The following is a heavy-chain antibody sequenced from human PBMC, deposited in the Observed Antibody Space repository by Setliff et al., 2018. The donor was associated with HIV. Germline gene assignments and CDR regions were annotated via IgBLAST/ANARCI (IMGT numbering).Heavy chain of an antibody. CDR3: ARDKAVAGNHRPYYFDY. J-gene: IGHJ4*02. V-gene: IGHV3-11*04. D-gene: IGHD6-19*01. CDR2: ISSSGDSI. CDR1: GFTFSDYY. Sequence: PGGSLRLSCAASGFTFSDYYMSWIRQAPGKGLEWVSYISSSGDSIYYADSVKGRFTISRDNAKNSLYLQMNSLRAEDTAVYYCARDKAVAGNHRPYYFDYWGQGTLVTVSS.